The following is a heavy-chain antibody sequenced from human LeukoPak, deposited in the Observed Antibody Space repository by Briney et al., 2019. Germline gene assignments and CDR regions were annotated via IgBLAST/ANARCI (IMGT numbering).Heavy chain of an antibody. J-gene: IGHJ6*02. Sequence: GGSLRLSCAASGFTLSSYSMNWVRQAPGKGLEWVSSISSSSSYIYYADSVKGRFTISRDNAKNSLYLQMNSLRAEDTAVYYCARDQLVQGYYYYYGMDVWGQGTTVTVSS. V-gene: IGHV3-21*01. CDR2: ISSSSSYI. D-gene: IGHD6-13*01. CDR3: ARDQLVQGYYYYYGMDV. CDR1: GFTLSSYS.